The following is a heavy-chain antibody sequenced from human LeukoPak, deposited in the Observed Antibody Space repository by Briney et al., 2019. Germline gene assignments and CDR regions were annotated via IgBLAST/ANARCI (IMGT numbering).Heavy chain of an antibody. CDR2: IYYSGST. CDR1: GGSISSYY. D-gene: IGHD3-22*01. V-gene: IGHV4-59*08. CDR3: ARLAGAYYYDSSGYPDRAARFDP. Sequence: SETLSLTCTVSGGSISSYYWSWIRQPPGKGLEWIGYIYYSGSTNYNPSLKSRVTISVDTSKNQFSLKLSSVTAADTAVYYCARLAGAYYYDSSGYPDRAARFDPWGQGTLVTVSS. J-gene: IGHJ5*02.